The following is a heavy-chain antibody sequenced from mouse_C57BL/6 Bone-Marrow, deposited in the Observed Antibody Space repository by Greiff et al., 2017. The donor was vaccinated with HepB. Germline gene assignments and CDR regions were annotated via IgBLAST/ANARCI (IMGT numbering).Heavy chain of an antibody. J-gene: IGHJ3*01. CDR1: GYTFTDYY. CDR3: AREGLSTMVTTGFAY. CDR2: INPNNGGT. D-gene: IGHD2-2*01. V-gene: IGHV1-26*01. Sequence: VQLQQSGPELVKPGASVKISCKASGYTFTDYYMNWVKQSHGKSLEWIGDINPNNGGTSYNQKFKGKATLTVDKSSSTAYMELRSLTSEDSAVYYCAREGLSTMVTTGFAYWGQGTLVTVSA.